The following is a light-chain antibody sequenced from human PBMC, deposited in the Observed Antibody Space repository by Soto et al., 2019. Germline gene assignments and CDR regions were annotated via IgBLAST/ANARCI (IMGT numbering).Light chain of an antibody. CDR1: SSDVGVYDF. CDR3: SSYTTSTTRV. V-gene: IGLV2-14*03. Sequence: QSALTQPASVSGSPGQSITISCAGTSSDVGVYDFVSWYQQHPGKAPKLLIYDVNNRPAGISNRFSGSKSGNTASLTISGLQAEDEADYYCSSYTTSTTRVFGGGTKLNVL. J-gene: IGLJ2*01. CDR2: DVN.